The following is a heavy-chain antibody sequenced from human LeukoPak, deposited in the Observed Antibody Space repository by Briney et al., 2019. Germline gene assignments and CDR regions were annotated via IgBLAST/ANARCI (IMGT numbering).Heavy chain of an antibody. J-gene: IGHJ6*02. CDR1: GYTFTSYY. D-gene: IGHD4-17*01. CDR2: INPSGGST. CDR3: ARGGDYGDYYYYCGMDV. V-gene: IGHV1-46*01. Sequence: ASVKVSCKASGYTFTSYYMHWVRQAPGQGLEWMGIINPSGGSTSYAQKFQGRVTMTRDTSTSTVYMELSSLRSEDTAVYYCARGGDYGDYYYYCGMDVWGQGTTVTVSS.